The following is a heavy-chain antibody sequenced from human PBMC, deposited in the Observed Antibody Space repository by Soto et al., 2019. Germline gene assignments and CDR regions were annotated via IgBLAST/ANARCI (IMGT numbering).Heavy chain of an antibody. CDR2: ISSNGGST. CDR3: VKGYYDSSGYYVGTIFDY. CDR1: GFTFSSYA. Sequence: HPGGSLRLSCSASGFTFSSYAMHWVRQAPGKGLEYVSAISSNGGSTYYADSVKGRFTISRDNSKNTLYLQMSSLRAEDTAVYYCVKGYYDSSGYYVGTIFDYWGQGTLVTVSS. J-gene: IGHJ4*02. D-gene: IGHD3-22*01. V-gene: IGHV3-64D*06.